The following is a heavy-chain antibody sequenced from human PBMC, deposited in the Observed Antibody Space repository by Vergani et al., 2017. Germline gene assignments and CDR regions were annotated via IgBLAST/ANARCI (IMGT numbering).Heavy chain of an antibody. CDR3: ASPRMYYYDSSGYYPNDAFDI. Sequence: EVQLVQSGAEVKKPGESLKISCKGSGYSFTSYWIGWVRQMPXKGLEWMGIIYPGDSDTRYSPSFQGQVTISADKSISTAYLQWSSLKASDTAMYYCASPRMYYYDSSGYYPNDAFDIWGQGTMVTVSS. D-gene: IGHD3-22*01. V-gene: IGHV5-51*01. J-gene: IGHJ3*02. CDR2: IYPGDSDT. CDR1: GYSFTSYW.